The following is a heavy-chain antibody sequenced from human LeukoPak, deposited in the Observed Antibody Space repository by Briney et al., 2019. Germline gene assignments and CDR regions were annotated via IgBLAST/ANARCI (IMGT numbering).Heavy chain of an antibody. CDR2: INPNSGGT. D-gene: IGHD6-13*01. V-gene: IGHV1-2*02. CDR3: ARVLAAGTPLDAFDI. CDR1: GYTFTGYY. J-gene: IGHJ3*02. Sequence: EASVKVSCKASGYTFTGYYMHWVRQAPGQGLEWMGWINPNSGGTNYAQKFQGRVTMTRDTSISTAYMELSRLRSDDTAVYYCARVLAAGTPLDAFDIWGQGTMVTVSS.